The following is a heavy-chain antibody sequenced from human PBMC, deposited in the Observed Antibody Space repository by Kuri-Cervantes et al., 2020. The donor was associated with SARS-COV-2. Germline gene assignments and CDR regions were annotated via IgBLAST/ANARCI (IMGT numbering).Heavy chain of an antibody. Sequence: SQTLSLTCAVSGYSIRSGYYWGWIRQPPGKGLEWIGSIYHSGSTYYNPSLKSRVTISVDTSKNQFSLKLSSVTAADTAVYYCARGYCSSTSCQKIYYYYGMDVWGQGTTVTVSS. D-gene: IGHD2-2*01. CDR3: ARGYCSSTSCQKIYYYYGMDV. J-gene: IGHJ6*02. CDR1: GYSIRSGYY. V-gene: IGHV4-38-2*01. CDR2: IYHSGST.